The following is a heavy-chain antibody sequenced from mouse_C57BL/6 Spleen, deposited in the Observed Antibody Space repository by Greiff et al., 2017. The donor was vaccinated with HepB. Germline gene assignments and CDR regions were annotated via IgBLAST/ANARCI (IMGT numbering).Heavy chain of an antibody. J-gene: IGHJ3*01. Sequence: QVQLQQSGAELVRPGSSVKLSCKASGYTFTSYWMDWVKQRPGQGLEWIGNIYPSDSETHYNQKFKDKATLTVDKSSSTAYMQLSSLTSEDSAVYYCARYYGSGAWFAYWGQGTLVTVSA. CDR2: IYPSDSET. CDR1: GYTFTSYW. D-gene: IGHD1-1*01. V-gene: IGHV1-61*01. CDR3: ARYYGSGAWFAY.